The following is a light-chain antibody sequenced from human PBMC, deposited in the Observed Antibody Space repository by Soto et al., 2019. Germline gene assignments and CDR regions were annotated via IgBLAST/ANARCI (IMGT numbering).Light chain of an antibody. V-gene: IGKV3-20*01. J-gene: IGKJ2*01. CDR1: QTVSSRN. Sequence: EVVLTQSPGILSLSPGDTASLSCRASQTVSSRNLAWYQQKPGQAPRLLIYGASSRASGIPDRFSGSGSGTDFTLSSSKLEPEDFSVYYCQQYGGSPVYTLGQGTKLEIK. CDR2: GAS. CDR3: QQYGGSPVYT.